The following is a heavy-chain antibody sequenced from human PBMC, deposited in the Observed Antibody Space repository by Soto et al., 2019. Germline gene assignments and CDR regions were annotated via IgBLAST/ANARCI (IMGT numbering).Heavy chain of an antibody. D-gene: IGHD5-12*01. CDR2: IYYSGST. CDR1: GGSVSSGSYY. J-gene: IGHJ4*02. V-gene: IGHV4-61*01. Sequence: QVQLQESGPGLVKPSETLSLTCTVSGGSVSSGSYYWSWIRQPPGKGLEWIGYIYYSGSTNYNPSLKSRVTISVDTSKNQFSLKLSSVTAADTAVYCCARDGVGDGYNFVYWGQGTLVTVSS. CDR3: ARDGVGDGYNFVY.